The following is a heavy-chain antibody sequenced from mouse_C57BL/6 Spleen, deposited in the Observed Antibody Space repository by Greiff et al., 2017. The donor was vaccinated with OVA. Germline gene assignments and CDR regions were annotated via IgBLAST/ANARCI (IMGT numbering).Heavy chain of an antibody. CDR1: GYTFTDYY. J-gene: IGHJ4*01. Sequence: VQLQQSGPELVKPGASVKISCKASGYTFTDYYMNWVKQSHGKSLEWIGDINPNNGGTSYNQKFKGKATLTVDKSSSTAYMELRSLTSEDSAVYYCARSGLSAMDYWGQGTSVTVSS. D-gene: IGHD3-1*01. V-gene: IGHV1-26*01. CDR3: ARSGLSAMDY. CDR2: INPNNGGT.